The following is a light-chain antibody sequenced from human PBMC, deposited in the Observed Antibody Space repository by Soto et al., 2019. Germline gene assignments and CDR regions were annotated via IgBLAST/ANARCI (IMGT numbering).Light chain of an antibody. J-gene: IGKJ2*01. CDR2: DAS. V-gene: IGKV3-11*01. CDR1: QSVCHY. CDR3: QQRGNLYT. Sequence: EIVLTRSPATLSLSLGERATLSCRASQSVCHYLAWYQQQPGQPPRLLISDASNRAAGIPARFSGSGSGTDFTLTISSLEPEDFAVYYCQQRGNLYTFGQGTKLEIK.